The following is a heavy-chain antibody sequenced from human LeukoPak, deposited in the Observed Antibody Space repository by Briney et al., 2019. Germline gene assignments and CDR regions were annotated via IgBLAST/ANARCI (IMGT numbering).Heavy chain of an antibody. CDR1: GGSISSGGYY. CDR2: IYYSGST. D-gene: IGHD6-19*01. CDR3: ARDLAVAGTKWLDY. J-gene: IGHJ4*02. Sequence: SQTLSLTCTVSGGSISSGGYYWSWIRQHPGKGLEWIGYIYYSGSTYYNPSLKSRVTISVDTSKNQFSLKLSSVTATDTAVYYCARDLAVAGTKWLDYWGQGTLVTVSS. V-gene: IGHV4-31*03.